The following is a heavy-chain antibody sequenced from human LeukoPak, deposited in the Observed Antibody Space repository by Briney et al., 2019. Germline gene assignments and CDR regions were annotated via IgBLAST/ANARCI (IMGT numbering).Heavy chain of an antibody. CDR1: LGSISSSY. J-gene: IGHJ4*02. CDR2: IYYGGSV. V-gene: IGHV4-59*01. D-gene: IGHD5-24*01. Sequence: PSETLSLTCTHSLGSISSSYGSWIRHHPGEGLECVGYIYYGGSVNYNLSIKSRVTISVGTLKIQFSLKLSSVTAAGTAVYYCARAEDRRWLLDYWGQGTLVTVSS. CDR3: ARAEDRRWLLDY.